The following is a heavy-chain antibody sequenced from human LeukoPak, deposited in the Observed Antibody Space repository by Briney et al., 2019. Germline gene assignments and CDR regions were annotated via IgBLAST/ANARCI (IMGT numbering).Heavy chain of an antibody. CDR2: IYYSGST. CDR1: GGSISSSSYY. V-gene: IGHV4-39*07. D-gene: IGHD4-17*01. CDR3: ARSFYGDYAFFDY. J-gene: IGHJ4*02. Sequence: SETLSLTCTVSGGSISSSSYYWGWIRQPPGKGLEWIGSIYYSGSTYYNPSLKSRVTISVDTSKNQFSLKLSSVTAADTAVYYCARSFYGDYAFFDYWGQGTLVTVSS.